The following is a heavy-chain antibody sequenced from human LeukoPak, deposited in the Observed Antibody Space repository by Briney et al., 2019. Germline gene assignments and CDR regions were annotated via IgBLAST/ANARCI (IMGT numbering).Heavy chain of an antibody. D-gene: IGHD2-2*01. CDR3: ARGARQRYCSSTSCSHFDY. V-gene: IGHV3-48*01. CDR2: ISSSSSTI. CDR1: GFTFSSYS. J-gene: IGHJ4*02. Sequence: GGSLRLSCAASGFTFSSYSMNWVRQAPGKGLEWVSSISSSSSTIYYADSVKGRFTISRDNAKNSLYLQMNGLRAEDTAVYYCARGARQRYCSSTSCSHFDYWGQGTLVTVSS.